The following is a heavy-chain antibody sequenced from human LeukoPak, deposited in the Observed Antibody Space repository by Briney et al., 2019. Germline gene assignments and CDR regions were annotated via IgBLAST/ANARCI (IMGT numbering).Heavy chain of an antibody. CDR1: GLTHHGYA. J-gene: IGHJ6*03. Sequence: GGSLRLSCAISGLTHHGYAMTWVRQAPGKGLEWVSTIVGDSSKTYYADSVKGRFTTSRDNSRYMLFLHMNSLRAEDTAIYYCAKQPYNYYYLDVWGKGTTVTVSS. CDR3: AKQPYNYYYLDV. D-gene: IGHD1-14*01. V-gene: IGHV3-23*01. CDR2: IVGDSSKT.